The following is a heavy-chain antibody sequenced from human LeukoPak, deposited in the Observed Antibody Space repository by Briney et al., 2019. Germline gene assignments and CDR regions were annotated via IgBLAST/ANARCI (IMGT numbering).Heavy chain of an antibody. CDR2: ISSSGSTI. V-gene: IGHV3-11*04. D-gene: IGHD2-2*01. Sequence: GGSLRLSCAASGFTFSDYYMSWIRQAPGKGLEWVSYISSSGSTIYYADSVKGRFTISRDNAKNSLYLQMNSLRAEDTAVYYCASEGRYCSSTSCSAAYWGQGTLVTVSS. J-gene: IGHJ4*02. CDR1: GFTFSDYY. CDR3: ASEGRYCSSTSCSAAY.